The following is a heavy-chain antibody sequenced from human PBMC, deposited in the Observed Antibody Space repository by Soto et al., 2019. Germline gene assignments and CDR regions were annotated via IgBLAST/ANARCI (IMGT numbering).Heavy chain of an antibody. V-gene: IGHV4-4*07. D-gene: IGHD1-1*01. CDR3: VRDGTKTLRDWFDP. J-gene: IGHJ5*02. CDR1: GASISGFY. CDR2: IYATGTT. Sequence: AGTLSLTCTVSGASISGFYWSWIRKSAGKGLEWIGRIYATGTTDYNPSLKSRVMMSVDTSKKQFSLKLRSVTAADTAVYYCVRDGTKTLRDWFDPWGQGISVTVSS.